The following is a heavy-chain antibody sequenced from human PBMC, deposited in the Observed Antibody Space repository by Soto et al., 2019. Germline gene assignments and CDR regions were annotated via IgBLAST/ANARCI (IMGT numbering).Heavy chain of an antibody. D-gene: IGHD4-17*01. CDR2: ISYDGSNK. V-gene: IGHV3-30*18. CDR1: GFTFSSYG. J-gene: IGHJ3*02. CDR3: AKDSTVTTLGYAFDI. Sequence: QVQLVESGGGVVQPGRSLRLSCAASGFTFSSYGMHWVRQAPGKGLEWVAVISYDGSNKYYADSVKGRFTISRDNSKNTLYLQMNSLRAEDTAVYYCAKDSTVTTLGYAFDIWGQGTMVTVSS.